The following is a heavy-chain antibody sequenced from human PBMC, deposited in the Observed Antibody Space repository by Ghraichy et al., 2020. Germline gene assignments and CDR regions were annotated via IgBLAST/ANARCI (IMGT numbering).Heavy chain of an antibody. CDR2: ISGSGGST. D-gene: IGHD3-10*01. J-gene: IGHJ3*02. CDR1: GFTFSSYA. CDR3: AKDMGLLLWFGHDAFDI. Sequence: GGSLRLSCAASGFTFSSYAMSWVRQAPGKGLEWVSVISGSGGSTYFADSVKGRFTISRDNSKNTLYLQMNSLRAEDTAVYYCAKDMGLLLWFGHDAFDIWGQGTMVTVSS. V-gene: IGHV3-23*01.